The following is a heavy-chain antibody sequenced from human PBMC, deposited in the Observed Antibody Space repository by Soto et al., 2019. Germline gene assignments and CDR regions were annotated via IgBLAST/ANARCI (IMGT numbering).Heavy chain of an antibody. CDR2: SSYDGTKN. D-gene: IGHD5-12*01. V-gene: IGHV3-30-3*01. CDR1: GFAFNSYA. J-gene: IGHJ5*02. CDR3: AKNQGVELVPLATVDWFDP. Sequence: TGGSLRLSCAGSGFAFNSYAMHWVRQAPGKGLEWVSVSSYDGTKNHYADSVKGRFTISRDNSKSTVYLELNNLSAEDTAVYHCAKNQGVELVPLATVDWFDPWGQGSVVTVSS.